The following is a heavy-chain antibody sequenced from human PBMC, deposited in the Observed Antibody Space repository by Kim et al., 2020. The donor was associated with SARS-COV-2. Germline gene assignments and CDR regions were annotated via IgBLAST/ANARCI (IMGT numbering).Heavy chain of an antibody. CDR1: GLTVSSDY. CDR2: MYSGGST. Sequence: GGSLRLSCVGSGLTVSSDYMSWVRQAPGKGLEWVSVMYSGGSTYYAASVKGRFTISRHNSKNSLYLQMTSLTPDDTAVYYCARETGSRGYFVADWGQGTL. CDR3: ARETGSRGYFVAD. D-gene: IGHD3-9*01. V-gene: IGHV3-53*04. J-gene: IGHJ4*02.